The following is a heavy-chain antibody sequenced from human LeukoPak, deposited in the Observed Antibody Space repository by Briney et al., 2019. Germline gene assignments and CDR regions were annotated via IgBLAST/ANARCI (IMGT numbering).Heavy chain of an antibody. J-gene: IGHJ4*02. Sequence: GGSLRLSCVASGFTFGKYWMSWVRQASGKGLEWVANIKLDGSEKNYVDSVKGRFTISRDNTKNSLYLQMNSLRVEDTAVFYCARDQYDTWSRRGNFDSWGQGTLVIVSS. CDR2: IKLDGSEK. CDR1: GFTFGKYW. V-gene: IGHV3-7*03. D-gene: IGHD3-3*01. CDR3: ARDQYDTWSRRGNFDS.